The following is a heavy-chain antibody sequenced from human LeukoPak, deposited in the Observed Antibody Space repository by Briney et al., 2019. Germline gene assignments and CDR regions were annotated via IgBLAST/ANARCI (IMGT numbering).Heavy chain of an antibody. CDR1: RFTFTSYT. CDR2: LSSSSSTI. Sequence: GGSLPLSCPASRFTFTSYTMNCVRPATGQGRDWVSSLSSSSSTIYYAYSVKGRFTISRDNAKNSLYLQMNSLRDEDTAVYYCARYVSYVGIDYWGQGTLVTVSS. J-gene: IGHJ4*02. V-gene: IGHV3-48*02. CDR3: ARYVSYVGIDY. D-gene: IGHD4-23*01.